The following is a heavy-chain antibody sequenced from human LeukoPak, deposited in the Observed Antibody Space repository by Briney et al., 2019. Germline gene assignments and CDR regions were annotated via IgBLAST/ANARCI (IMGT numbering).Heavy chain of an antibody. CDR3: AKDRPNYYGTNGHYYRRDGDC. CDR2: ASISGETT. Sequence: GLSLRLSCVASGFTFSSYAMRGLRQAAGRGLEGVSSASISGETTYYADSVKGRFTISRDNSRNTLYLQMNSLRAEDTAVYYCAKDRPNYYGTNGHYYRRDGDCWGQGTLVTVSS. CDR1: GFTFSSYA. J-gene: IGHJ4*02. D-gene: IGHD3-22*01. V-gene: IGHV3-23*01.